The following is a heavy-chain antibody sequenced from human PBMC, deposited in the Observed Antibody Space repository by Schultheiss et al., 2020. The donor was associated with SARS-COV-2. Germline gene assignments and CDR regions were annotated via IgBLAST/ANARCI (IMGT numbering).Heavy chain of an antibody. CDR2: IYYSGST. V-gene: IGHV4-61*08. CDR3: ARHGSSYSSGWSHPYNWFDP. J-gene: IGHJ5*02. D-gene: IGHD6-19*01. Sequence: SETLSLTCTVSGGSISSGGYYWSWIRQPPGKGLEWIGYIYYSGSTNYNPSLKSRVTISVDTSKNQFSLKVNSVTAADTAVYYCARHGSSYSSGWSHPYNWFDPWGQGTLVTVSS. CDR1: GGSISSGGYY.